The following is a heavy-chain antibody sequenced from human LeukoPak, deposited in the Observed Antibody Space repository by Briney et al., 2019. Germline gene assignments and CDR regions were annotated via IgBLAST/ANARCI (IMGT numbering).Heavy chain of an antibody. J-gene: IGHJ4*02. V-gene: IGHV3-21*04. D-gene: IGHD3-16*02. CDR3: AKDMGLRLGELSFFDY. CDR1: GFTFSSYS. CDR2: ISSSSSYI. Sequence: PGGSLRLSCAASGFTFSSYSMNWVRQAPGKGLEWVSSISSSSSYIYYADSVRGRFTISRDNAKNSLYLQMNSLRAEDTALYYCAKDMGLRLGELSFFDYWGQGTLVTVSS.